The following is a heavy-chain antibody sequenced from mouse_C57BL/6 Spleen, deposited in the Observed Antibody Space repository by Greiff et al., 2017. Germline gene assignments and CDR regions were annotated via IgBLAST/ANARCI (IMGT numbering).Heavy chain of an antibody. J-gene: IGHJ3*01. V-gene: IGHV1-76*01. CDR2: INPGSGNT. CDR3: ASSDDCYPFAY. D-gene: IGHD2-3*01. CDR1: GYTFTDYY. Sequence: VQLQQSGAELVRPGASVKLSCKASGYTFTDYYINWVKQRPGKGLEWIAMINPGSGNTYYNEKFKGKATLTAEKSSSTAYMQLSSLTSEDSAVYFCASSDDCYPFAYWGQGTLVTVSA.